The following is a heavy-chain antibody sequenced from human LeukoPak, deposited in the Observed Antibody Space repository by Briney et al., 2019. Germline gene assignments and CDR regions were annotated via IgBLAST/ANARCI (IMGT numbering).Heavy chain of an antibody. CDR1: GGSFSGYY. D-gene: IGHD5-24*01. Sequence: PPETLSLTCAVYGGSFSGYYWSWIRQPPGKGLEWIGEINHSGSTNYNPSLKSRVTISVDTSKNQFSLKLSSVTAADTAVYYCARFPPYGEMATMGRDYWGQGTLVTVSS. CDR3: ARFPPYGEMATMGRDY. V-gene: IGHV4-34*01. CDR2: INHSGST. J-gene: IGHJ4*02.